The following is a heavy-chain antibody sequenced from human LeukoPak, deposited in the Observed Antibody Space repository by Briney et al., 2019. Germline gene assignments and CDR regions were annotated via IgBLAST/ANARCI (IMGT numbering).Heavy chain of an antibody. CDR2: KSISSSYI. V-gene: IGHV3-21*01. CDR1: GFTFGSYS. J-gene: IGHJ3*02. Sequence: GGSLRLSCAASGFTFGSYSMNWVRQAPGKGLEWVSSKSISSSYIYYADSVKGRFTISRDNAKNSLYLQMNSLRAEDTAVYYCARDNPYSESLAADDAFDIWGQGTMVTVSS. CDR3: ARDNPYSESLAADDAFDI. D-gene: IGHD1-26*01.